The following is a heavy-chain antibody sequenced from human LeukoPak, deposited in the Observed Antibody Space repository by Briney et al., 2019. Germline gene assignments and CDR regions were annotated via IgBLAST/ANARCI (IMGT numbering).Heavy chain of an antibody. CDR1: GYSISSGYY. J-gene: IGHJ4*02. D-gene: IGHD5-12*01. CDR3: ARSPEVRRKWLRDGLGYYFDY. CDR2: IYTSGST. V-gene: IGHV4-38-2*02. Sequence: SETLSLTCTVSGYSISSGYYWGWIRQPPGKGLEWIGRIYTSGSTNYNPSLKSRVTMSVDTSKNQFSLKLSSVTAADTAVYYCARSPEVRRKWLRDGLGYYFDYWGQGTLVTVSS.